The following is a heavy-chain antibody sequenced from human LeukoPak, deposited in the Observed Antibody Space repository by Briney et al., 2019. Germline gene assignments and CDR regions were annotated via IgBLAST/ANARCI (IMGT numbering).Heavy chain of an antibody. J-gene: IGHJ5*02. CDR3: ARDTAMVTYWFDP. CDR2: VNPNSGGT. Sequence: SVKVSCKASGYTFTGYYMHWVRPAPGQGLEWMGWVNPNSGGTNYAQKFQGRVTMTRDTSISTAYMELSRLRSDDTAVYYCARDTAMVTYWFDPWGQGTLVTVSS. V-gene: IGHV1-2*02. D-gene: IGHD5-18*01. CDR1: GYTFTGYY.